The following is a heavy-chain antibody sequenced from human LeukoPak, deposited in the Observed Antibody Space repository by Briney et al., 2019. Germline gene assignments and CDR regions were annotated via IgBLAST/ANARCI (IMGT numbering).Heavy chain of an antibody. Sequence: ASVKVPCKASGYAFTSYGISWVRQAPGQGLEWMGWISAYNGNTNYAQKLQGRVTMTTDTSTSTAYMELRSLRSDDTAVYYCARGRYCSSTSCYADYWGQGTLVTVSS. D-gene: IGHD2-2*01. CDR1: GYAFTSYG. CDR2: ISAYNGNT. J-gene: IGHJ4*02. CDR3: ARGRYCSSTSCYADY. V-gene: IGHV1-18*01.